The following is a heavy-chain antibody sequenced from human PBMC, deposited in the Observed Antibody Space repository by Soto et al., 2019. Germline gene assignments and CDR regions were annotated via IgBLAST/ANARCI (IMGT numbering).Heavy chain of an antibody. CDR3: ARGRGRYYGYFDY. CDR2: ISADGITT. V-gene: IGHV3-74*01. J-gene: IGHJ4*02. Sequence: QAGGSLRLSCAASGFTFSSDWMHWVRQVPGKELVWVSRISADGITTNYADSVKGRFTVSRDNAKNTLYLQMNSLRAEDTAVYYCARGRGRYYGYFDYWGQGALVTVSS. D-gene: IGHD3-16*01. CDR1: GFTFSSDW.